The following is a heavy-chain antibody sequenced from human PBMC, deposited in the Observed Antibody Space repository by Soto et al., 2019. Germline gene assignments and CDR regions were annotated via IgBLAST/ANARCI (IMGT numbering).Heavy chain of an antibody. CDR1: GFTFSNYA. D-gene: IGHD2-15*01. V-gene: IGHV3-23*01. J-gene: IGHJ6*02. CDR2: ISGSGGST. CDR3: AKDCSGGSCYYYYAMDV. Sequence: GGSLRLSCAASGFTFSNYAMSWVRQAPGKGLEWVSAISGSGGSTNYADSVKGRFTISRDNSKNTLYLQMNSLRAEDTAVYYCAKDCSGGSCYYYYAMDVWGQGTTVTVSS.